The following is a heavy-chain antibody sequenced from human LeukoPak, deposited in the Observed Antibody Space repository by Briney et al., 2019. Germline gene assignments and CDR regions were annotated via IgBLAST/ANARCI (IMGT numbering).Heavy chain of an antibody. Sequence: GGSLRLSCVASGISLRSYSVHWVRQAPGKGLEWVALTSHDESNKKYADSVKGRCTISRDNSKDTVSLQLGNLRDEDTADYFCAKGETSVAYLTDFWGPGTRVTVSS. D-gene: IGHD2-21*01. CDR2: TSHDESNK. V-gene: IGHV3-30*15. CDR3: AKGETSVAYLTDF. CDR1: GISLRSYS. J-gene: IGHJ4*02.